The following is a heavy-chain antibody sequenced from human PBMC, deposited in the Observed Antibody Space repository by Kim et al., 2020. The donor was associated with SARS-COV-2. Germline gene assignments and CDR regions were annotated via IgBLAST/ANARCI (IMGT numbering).Heavy chain of an antibody. Sequence: SVKVSCKASGGTFSSYAISWVRQAPGQGLEWMGGIIPIFGTANYAQKFQGRVTITADESTSTAYMELSSLRSEDTAVYYCAGGDGYCSSTSCYGGLDYWGQGTLVTVSS. CDR1: GGTFSSYA. CDR3: AGGDGYCSSTSCYGGLDY. V-gene: IGHV1-69*13. CDR2: IIPIFGTA. J-gene: IGHJ4*02. D-gene: IGHD2-2*01.